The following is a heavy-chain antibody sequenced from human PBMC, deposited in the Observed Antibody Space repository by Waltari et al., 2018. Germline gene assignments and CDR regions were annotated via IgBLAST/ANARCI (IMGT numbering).Heavy chain of an antibody. CDR1: GFTFSSYA. CDR3: ASGYSYGFDY. D-gene: IGHD5-18*01. Sequence: VQLVESGGGVVQPGRSLRLPCAASGFTFSSYAMHWVRQAPGKGLEWVAVISYDGSNKYYADSVKGRFTISRDNSKNTLYLQMNSLRAEDTAVYYCASGYSYGFDYWGQGTLVTVSS. J-gene: IGHJ4*02. V-gene: IGHV3-30-3*01. CDR2: ISYDGSNK.